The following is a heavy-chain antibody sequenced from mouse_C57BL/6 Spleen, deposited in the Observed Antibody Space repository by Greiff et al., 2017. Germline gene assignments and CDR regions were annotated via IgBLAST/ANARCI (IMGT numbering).Heavy chain of an antibody. V-gene: IGHV1-69*01. CDR1: GYTFTSYW. Sequence: QVQLQQPGAELVKPGASVKVSCKASGYTFTSYWMHWVKQRPGQGLEWIGEIDPSDSYTNYNQKFKGKSTLTVDKSSSTAYMQLSSLTSEDSAVYYCARVLRGYNYYAMDYWGQGTSVTVSS. D-gene: IGHD1-2*01. CDR2: IDPSDSYT. J-gene: IGHJ4*01. CDR3: ARVLRGYNYYAMDY.